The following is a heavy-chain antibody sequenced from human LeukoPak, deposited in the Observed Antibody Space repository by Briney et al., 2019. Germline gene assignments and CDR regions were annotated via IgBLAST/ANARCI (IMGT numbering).Heavy chain of an antibody. CDR2: IIPILGIA. J-gene: IGHJ4*02. D-gene: IGHD3-22*01. CDR3: AREAGYYDSSGYYPFDY. Sequence: ASVKVSCKASGGTFSSYAISWVRQAPGQGLEWMGRIIPILGIANYAQKFQGRVTITADKSTSTAYMELSSLRSEVTAVYYCAREAGYYDSSGYYPFDYWGQGTLVTVSS. V-gene: IGHV1-69*04. CDR1: GGTFSSYA.